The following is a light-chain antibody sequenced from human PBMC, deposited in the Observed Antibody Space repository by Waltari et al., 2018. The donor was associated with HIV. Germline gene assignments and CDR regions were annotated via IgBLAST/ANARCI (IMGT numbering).Light chain of an antibody. CDR2: GAS. Sequence: EIVLAQSPRPLSLSPGERAPLSCRASQTVTSNYLAWYQVRPGQAPRLLIYGASIRATGVPDKFSGSGSGTDFTLTIGRLEPEDFAVYYCHQYGTSPRTFGQGSKVEIK. J-gene: IGKJ2*01. CDR3: HQYGTSPRT. CDR1: QTVTSNY. V-gene: IGKV3-20*01.